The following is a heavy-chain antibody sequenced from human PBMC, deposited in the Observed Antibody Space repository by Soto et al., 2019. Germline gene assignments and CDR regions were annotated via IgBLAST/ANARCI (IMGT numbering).Heavy chain of an antibody. D-gene: IGHD3-22*01. CDR1: GVSISSGAYY. CDR2: IYYSGST. V-gene: IGHV4-31*03. J-gene: IGHJ4*02. Sequence: PSETLSLTCTVSGVSISSGAYYWSWIRQHPGKGLEWIGYIYYSGSTYYNPSLKSRVTISVNTSKNQFSLKLSSVTAADTAVYYCATRGAYYDSSGAFDYWGQGTLVTVSS. CDR3: ATRGAYYDSSGAFDY.